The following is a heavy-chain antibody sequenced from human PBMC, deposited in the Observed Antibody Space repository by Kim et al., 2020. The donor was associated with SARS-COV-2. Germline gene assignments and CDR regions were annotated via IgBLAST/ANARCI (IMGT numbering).Heavy chain of an antibody. Sequence: KSRVTISVDTSKNQFSLKLSSVTAADTALYYCARLQSSGYYDTGDNWFDPWGQGTLVTVSS. J-gene: IGHJ5*02. D-gene: IGHD3-22*01. V-gene: IGHV4-30-2*04. CDR3: ARLQSSGYYDTGDNWFDP.